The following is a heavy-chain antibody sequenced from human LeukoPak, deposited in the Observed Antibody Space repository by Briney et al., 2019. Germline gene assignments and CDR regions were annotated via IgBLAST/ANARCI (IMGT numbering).Heavy chain of an antibody. J-gene: IGHJ4*02. D-gene: IGHD6-13*01. CDR1: GGSITSSYY. CDR2: IYYSGST. V-gene: IGHV4-39*07. CDR3: ARQIYSSQPFDC. Sequence: SETLSLTCTVSGGSITSSYYWGWIRQPPGKGLEWIGSIYYSGSTYYNPSLKSRVTISVDTSKNQFSLKLSSVTAADTAMYYCARQIYSSQPFDCWGQGTLVTVSS.